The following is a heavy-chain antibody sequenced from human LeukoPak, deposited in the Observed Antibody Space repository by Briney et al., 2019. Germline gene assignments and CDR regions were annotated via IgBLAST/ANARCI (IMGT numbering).Heavy chain of an antibody. D-gene: IGHD6-13*01. V-gene: IGHV3-74*01. CDR3: AKGLPHSVRWYYFDY. CDR1: GFTLSTYW. CDR2: INSDGTTT. J-gene: IGHJ4*02. Sequence: GGSLRLSCAASGFTLSTYWMHWVRQAPGKGLVWVSRINSDGTTTTYADSVKGRFTISRDNSKNTLYLQMNSLRAEDTAVYYCAKGLPHSVRWYYFDYWGQGTLVTVSS.